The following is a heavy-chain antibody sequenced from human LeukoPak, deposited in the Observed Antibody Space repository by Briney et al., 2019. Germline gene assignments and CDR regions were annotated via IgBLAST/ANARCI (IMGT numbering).Heavy chain of an antibody. CDR3: AKDRGFSYTSGSSELDY. D-gene: IGHD3-10*01. V-gene: IGHV3-30*18. J-gene: IGHJ4*02. Sequence: GRSLRLSCAASGFTFSGYGMHWVRLAPGKGLEWVAVISFDGSHKYYADSVQGRFTISRDNPRNTVYLQMNSLRDEDTAIYFCAKDRGFSYTSGSSELDYWGQGTPVTVSS. CDR2: ISFDGSHK. CDR1: GFTFSGYG.